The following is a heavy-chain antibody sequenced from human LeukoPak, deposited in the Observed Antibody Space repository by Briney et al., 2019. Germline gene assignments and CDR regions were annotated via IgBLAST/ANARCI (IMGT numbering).Heavy chain of an antibody. J-gene: IGHJ4*02. CDR2: INTDGSDT. V-gene: IGHV3-74*01. CDR3: ANSYSPPHY. Sequence: GGSLRLSCAASGFTFGNSWMNWVRQAPGKRLVWVSRINTDGSDTTYADSVKGRFTISRDNAKNTLYLQTNSLRAEDSAVYYCANSYSPPHYWGQGTLVTVSS. CDR1: GFTFGNSW. D-gene: IGHD3-10*01.